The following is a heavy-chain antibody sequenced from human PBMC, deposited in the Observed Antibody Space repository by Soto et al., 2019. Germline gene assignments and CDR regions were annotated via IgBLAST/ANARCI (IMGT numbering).Heavy chain of an antibody. D-gene: IGHD2-15*01. CDR3: ARVKVATMTPYHCSGGSCSSTYYYYGMDV. Sequence: QVQLVQSGAEVKKPGASVKVSCKASGYTFTGYYMHWVRQAPGQGLEWMGWINPNSGGTNYAQKFQGWVTMTRDTSISTAYMELSRLRSDDTAVYYCARVKVATMTPYHCSGGSCSSTYYYYGMDVWGQGTTVTVSS. J-gene: IGHJ6*02. CDR2: INPNSGGT. V-gene: IGHV1-2*04. CDR1: GYTFTGYY.